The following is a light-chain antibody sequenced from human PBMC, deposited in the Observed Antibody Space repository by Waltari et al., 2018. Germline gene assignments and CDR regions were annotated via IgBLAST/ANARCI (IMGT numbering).Light chain of an antibody. CDR2: VNSDGSH. J-gene: IGLJ3*02. Sequence: QVVLTQSPSASASMGASVKLTCTLNSEYGNFAIAWHQHQPEKGPRYLMRVNSDGSHIKGDVIPERFAGSGSGAERYLTSSGLQSEYEADYYCQTWGTGTYWMFGGGTKLTVL. V-gene: IGLV4-69*01. CDR1: SEYGNFA. CDR3: QTWGTGTYWM.